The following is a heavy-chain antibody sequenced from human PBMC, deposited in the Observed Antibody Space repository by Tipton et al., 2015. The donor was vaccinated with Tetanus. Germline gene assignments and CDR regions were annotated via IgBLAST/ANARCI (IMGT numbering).Heavy chain of an antibody. V-gene: IGHV5-51*01. CDR1: GYSFTGSW. J-gene: IGHJ1*01. CDR3: ARLPKHYSAAGST. D-gene: IGHD3-10*01. CDR2: IYPGDSDT. Sequence: QLVQSGAEVKKSGESLKISCKGSGYSFTGSWIAWVRQMPGKGLEWMGIIYPGDSDTRYSPSFQGQVTISADKSITTAYLQWSSLKASDTAIYFCARLPKHYSAAGSTWGQGTLVTVSS.